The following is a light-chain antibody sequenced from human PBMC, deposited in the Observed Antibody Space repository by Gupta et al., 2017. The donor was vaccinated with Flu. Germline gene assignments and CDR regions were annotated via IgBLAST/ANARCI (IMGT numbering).Light chain of an antibody. V-gene: IGLV2-23*01. CDR2: EDN. J-gene: IGLJ3*02. CDR3: CSYAGHSNFWV. CDR1: SNDVGSFNL. Sequence: ITMSCTGTSNDVGSFNLVAWYQQHPGKAPNIMIYEDNKRPSGVPDRFSGSKAGTTASLTITGLQAEDEADDYYCSYAGHSNFWVFGGGTKLTVL.